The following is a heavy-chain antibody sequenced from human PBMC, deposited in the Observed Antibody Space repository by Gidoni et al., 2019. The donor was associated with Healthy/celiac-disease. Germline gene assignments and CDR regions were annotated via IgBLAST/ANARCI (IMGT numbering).Heavy chain of an antibody. CDR1: GGSISSGGYY. J-gene: IGHJ5*02. D-gene: IGHD2-15*01. CDR2: IYYSGST. V-gene: IGHV4-31*03. CDR3: ARAEIVVVVAAPTFDP. Sequence: QVQLQESGPGLVKPSQTLSLTCTVSGGSISSGGYYWSWIRQHPGKGLEWIGYIYYSGSTYYNPSLKSRVTISVDTSKNQFSLKLSSVTVADTAVYYCARAEIVVVVAAPTFDPWGQGTLVTVSS.